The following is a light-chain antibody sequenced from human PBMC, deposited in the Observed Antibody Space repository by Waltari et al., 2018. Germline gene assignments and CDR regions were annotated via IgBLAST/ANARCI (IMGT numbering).Light chain of an antibody. CDR1: QSVSRT. V-gene: IGKV3-20*01. Sequence: PGERATLPCRASQSVSRTLAWYQQKPGQAPRLLIYGASSRATGIPDRFSGSGSGTDFSLTISRLEPEDFAVYYCQHYVRLPATFGQGTKVEIK. J-gene: IGKJ1*01. CDR3: QHYVRLPAT. CDR2: GAS.